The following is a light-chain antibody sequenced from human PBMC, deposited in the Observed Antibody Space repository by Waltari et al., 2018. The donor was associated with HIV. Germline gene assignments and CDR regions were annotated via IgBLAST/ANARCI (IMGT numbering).Light chain of an antibody. Sequence: QSVLTQPPSASGTPGQRVTISCSGASSDIGSNYVYWYQQLPGTAPKLLIYRNNQRPPGVPDLFSGSKSGTSASLAISGLRSEDEADFYCAVWNDRLNAEVFGGGTKLTVL. J-gene: IGLJ3*02. V-gene: IGLV1-47*01. CDR3: AVWNDRLNAEV. CDR1: SSDIGSNY. CDR2: RNN.